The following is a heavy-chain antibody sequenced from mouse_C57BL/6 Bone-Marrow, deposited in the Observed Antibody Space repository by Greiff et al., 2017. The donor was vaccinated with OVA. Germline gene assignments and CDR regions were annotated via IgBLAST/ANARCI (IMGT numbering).Heavy chain of an antibody. CDR3: IRYCNSIYYYAMDY. D-gene: IGHD2-1*01. Sequence: EVKLQESGAELVRPGASVKLSCTASGFNIKDDYMHWVKQRPEQGLEWIGWIDPENGDTEYASKFQGKATITADTSSNTAYLQLSSLTSEDTAVYYCIRYCNSIYYYAMDYWGQGTSVTVSS. CDR1: GFNIKDDY. CDR2: IDPENGDT. J-gene: IGHJ4*01. V-gene: IGHV14-4*01.